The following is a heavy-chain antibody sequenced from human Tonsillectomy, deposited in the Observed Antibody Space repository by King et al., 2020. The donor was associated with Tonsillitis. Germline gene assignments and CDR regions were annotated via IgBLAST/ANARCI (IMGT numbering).Heavy chain of an antibody. CDR1: GFTFSNVW. CDR2: IKTKTYGGAA. CDR3: STSPWSESGGPFDI. Sequence: GQLVQSGGGLVKPGGSLRLSCATSGFTFSNVWMSWVRQAPGKGLEWVGRIKTKTYGGAAEHAAPVKGRFTISRDDSKNTLYLQMNSLKSEDTGVYYCSTSPWSESGGPFDIWGQGTFLTVSS. V-gene: IGHV3-15*01. J-gene: IGHJ3*02. D-gene: IGHD3-3*01.